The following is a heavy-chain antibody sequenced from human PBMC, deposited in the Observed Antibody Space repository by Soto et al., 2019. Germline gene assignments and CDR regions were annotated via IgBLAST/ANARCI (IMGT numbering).Heavy chain of an antibody. V-gene: IGHV3-53*04. CDR3: ARDRYSSGWLDAFHI. J-gene: IGHJ3*02. CDR1: GFTVSSNY. Sequence: VQLVESGGGLVQPGGSLRLSCAASGFTVSSNYMSWVRQAPGKGLEWVSVIFTGGSTYYADSVKGRFTISRHSSKNTVYLQMNSLSGDDTAVYYCARDRYSSGWLDAFHIWGQGTMVTVSS. D-gene: IGHD6-19*01. CDR2: IFTGGST.